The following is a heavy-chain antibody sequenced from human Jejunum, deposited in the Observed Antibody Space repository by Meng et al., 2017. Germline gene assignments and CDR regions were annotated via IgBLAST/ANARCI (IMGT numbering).Heavy chain of an antibody. Sequence: LPQSVHGVVQPSGTLSLVCDVSGDSISSDNWWSWVRQPPGKGPEWIGDIFRTGTSNYSPSLRSRVAIYMDKSKNQFSLSLNSVTAADTAVYYCARKGGTYSTGHFPHFDYWGQGTLVTVSS. CDR3: ARKGGTYSTGHFPHFDY. CDR2: IFRTGTS. V-gene: IGHV4-4*02. CDR1: GDSISSDNW. J-gene: IGHJ4*02. D-gene: IGHD6-19*01.